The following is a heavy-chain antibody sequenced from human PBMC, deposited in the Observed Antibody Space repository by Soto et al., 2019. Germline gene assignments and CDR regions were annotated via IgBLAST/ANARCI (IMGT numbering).Heavy chain of an antibody. V-gene: IGHV4-39*01. CDR1: GGSISSSSYY. J-gene: IGHJ4*02. D-gene: IGHD6-19*01. CDR3: ARLNSSSGWYEGGGYFDY. Sequence: QLQLQESGPGLVKPSETLSLTCTVSGGSISSSSYYWGWIRQPPGKGLEWIGSIYYSGSTYYNPSLKSRVTISVDTSKNQFSLKLSSVTAADTAVYYCARLNSSSGWYEGGGYFDYWGQGTLVTVSS. CDR2: IYYSGST.